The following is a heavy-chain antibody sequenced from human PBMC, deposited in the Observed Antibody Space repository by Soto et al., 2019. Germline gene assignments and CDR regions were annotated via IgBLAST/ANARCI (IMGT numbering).Heavy chain of an antibody. CDR2: INPSGGST. V-gene: IGHV1-46*03. CDR3: ARDQPPVLRYFDWLLGFDP. D-gene: IGHD3-9*01. Sequence: ASVKVSCKASGYTFTSYYMHWVRQAPGQGLEWMGIINPSGGSTSYAQRFQGRVTMTRDTSTSTVYMELSSLRSEDTAVYYCARDQPPVLRYFDWLLGFDPWGQGTLVTVSS. CDR1: GYTFTSYY. J-gene: IGHJ5*02.